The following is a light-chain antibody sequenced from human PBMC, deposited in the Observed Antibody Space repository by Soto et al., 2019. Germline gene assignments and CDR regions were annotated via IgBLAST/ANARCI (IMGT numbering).Light chain of an antibody. CDR3: QQYKFWPPLT. CDR2: DAS. Sequence: EIVMTQSPATLSVSPGERATLSCRASQSVNSNLAWYRQKPGQAPRILISDASTRATGVPARFSGSGSGTEFTLSLGSLQTEDSGIYSCQQYKFWPPLTFGGGNKVQIK. V-gene: IGKV3-15*01. CDR1: QSVNSN. J-gene: IGKJ4*01.